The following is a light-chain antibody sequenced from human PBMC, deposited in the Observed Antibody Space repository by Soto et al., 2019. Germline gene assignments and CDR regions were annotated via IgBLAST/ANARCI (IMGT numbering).Light chain of an antibody. Sequence: EIVMTQSPAILSVSPGDRATLSCRAGQSVRNNLAWYQQKPGQTPRLLIYDASNRETGIPARFSGSGSGTEFTRTISSLEPEDFAVDYCQQRSNWTRTFGQGTKVDIK. CDR1: QSVRNN. V-gene: IGKV3-11*01. CDR2: DAS. CDR3: QQRSNWTRT. J-gene: IGKJ1*01.